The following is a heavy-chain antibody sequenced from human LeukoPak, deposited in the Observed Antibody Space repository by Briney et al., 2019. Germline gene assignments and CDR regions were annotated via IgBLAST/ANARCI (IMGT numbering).Heavy chain of an antibody. CDR2: ISSSSSYI. Sequence: NPGGSLRLSCAASGFTFSSYSMNWVRQAPGKGLEWVSSISSSSSYIHYADPVKGRFTISRDNAKNSLYLQMNSLRAEDTAVYYCARVEKYYGSGSYSNWFDPWGQGTLVTVPS. D-gene: IGHD3-10*01. CDR3: ARVEKYYGSGSYSNWFDP. J-gene: IGHJ5*02. CDR1: GFTFSSYS. V-gene: IGHV3-21*04.